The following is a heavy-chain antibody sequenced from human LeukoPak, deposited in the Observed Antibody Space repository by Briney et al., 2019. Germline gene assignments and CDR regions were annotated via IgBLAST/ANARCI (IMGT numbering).Heavy chain of an antibody. D-gene: IGHD3-10*01. V-gene: IGHV4-59*01. CDR1: GGSISSYY. CDR2: IYYSGST. CDR3: ARGGYYSNYMDV. J-gene: IGHJ6*03. Sequence: PSETLSLTCTVSGGSISSYYWSWIRQPPGKGLGWIGYIYYSGSTNYNPSLKSRVTISVDTSKNQFSLKLSSVTAADTAVYYCARGGYYSNYMDVWGKGTTVTVSS.